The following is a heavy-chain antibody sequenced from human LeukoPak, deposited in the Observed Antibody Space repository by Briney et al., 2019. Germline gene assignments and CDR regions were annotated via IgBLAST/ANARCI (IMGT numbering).Heavy chain of an antibody. D-gene: IGHD3-22*01. Sequence: PGRSLRLSCAASGLTVSSNYMSWVRQAPGKGLYWVSVINSGSSTYYADSVKGRFTISRDNSKNTLYLQMNSLRAEDTAVYYCARGGDSSGSVRTAFDIWGQGTMVTVSS. J-gene: IGHJ3*02. V-gene: IGHV3-53*01. CDR1: GLTVSSNY. CDR3: ARGGDSSGSVRTAFDI. CDR2: INSGSST.